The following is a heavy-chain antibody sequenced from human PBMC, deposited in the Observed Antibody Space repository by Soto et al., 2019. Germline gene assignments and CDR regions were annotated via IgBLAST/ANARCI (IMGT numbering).Heavy chain of an antibody. CDR1: GGTFSTYA. CDR2: IIPMFGTA. CDR3: ASGIQLWLRRINNGYSG. D-gene: IGHD5-18*01. J-gene: IGHJ4*02. V-gene: IGHV1-69*12. Sequence: QVQLVQSGAEVKKPESSVKVSCKAPGGTFSTYAISGFRRAPGQGLEWMGGIIPMFGTANYAKRFQDRVTTTADESTNTGYMELSSMRSEDTAVYFCASGIQLWLRRINNGYSGWGQGTLVTVSS.